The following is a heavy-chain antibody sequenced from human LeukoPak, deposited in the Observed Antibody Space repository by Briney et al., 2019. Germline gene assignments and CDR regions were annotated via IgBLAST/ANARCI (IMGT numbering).Heavy chain of an antibody. J-gene: IGHJ4*02. D-gene: IGHD3-22*01. CDR1: GGTFSSYA. CDR3: ARELAYYYDSSGYTSFDY. CDR2: ISAYDGNT. Sequence: ASVKVSCKASGGTFSSYAISWVRQAPGQGLEWMGWISAYDGNTNYAQKLQGRVTMTTDTSTSTAYMELRSLRSDDTAVYYCARELAYYYDSSGYTSFDYWGQGTLVTVSS. V-gene: IGHV1-18*01.